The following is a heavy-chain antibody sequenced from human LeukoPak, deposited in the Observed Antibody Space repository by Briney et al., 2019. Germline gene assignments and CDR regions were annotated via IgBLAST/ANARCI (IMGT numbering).Heavy chain of an antibody. CDR2: IWYDGSNK. D-gene: IGHD5-12*01. CDR3: AKPPGYSTTWFSGRFFDS. CDR1: GFTFSSYG. Sequence: GGSLRLSCAASGFTFSSYGMHWVRQAPGKGLEWVAVIWYDGSNKYYADSVKGRFTISRDNVKNTLFLQMDSLRVDDSGVYYCAKPPGYSTTWFSGRFFDSWGQGTLITVSS. J-gene: IGHJ4*02. V-gene: IGHV3-33*06.